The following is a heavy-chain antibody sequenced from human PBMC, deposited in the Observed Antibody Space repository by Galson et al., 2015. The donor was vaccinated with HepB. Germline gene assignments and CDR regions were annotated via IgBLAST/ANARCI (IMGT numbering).Heavy chain of an antibody. V-gene: IGHV3-30*18. CDR1: GFTFSSYG. CDR3: AKDRRGRDYYFDY. J-gene: IGHJ4*02. Sequence: SLRLSCAASGFTFSSYGMLWVRQAPGKGLEWVAVISYDGSNKYYADSVKGRFTISRDNSKNTLYLQMNSLRAEDTAVYYCAKDRRGRDYYFDYWGQGTLVTVSS. CDR2: ISYDGSNK. D-gene: IGHD1-26*01.